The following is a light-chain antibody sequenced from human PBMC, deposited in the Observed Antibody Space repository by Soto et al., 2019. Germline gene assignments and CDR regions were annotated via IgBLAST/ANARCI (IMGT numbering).Light chain of an antibody. CDR2: SNN. CDR3: AAWDDSLNGHV. J-gene: IGLJ1*01. CDR1: SSNIGSNT. Sequence: QAVVTQPPSASGTPGQRVTISCSGSSSNIGSNTVNWYQQLPGTAPKLLIYSNNQRPSGVPDRFSGSKSGTSASLAISWLQSEDEADYYCAAWDDSLNGHVFGTGTKVTVL. V-gene: IGLV1-44*01.